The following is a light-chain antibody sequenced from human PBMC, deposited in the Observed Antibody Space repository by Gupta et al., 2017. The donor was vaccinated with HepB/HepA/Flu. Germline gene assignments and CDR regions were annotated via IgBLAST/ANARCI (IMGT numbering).Light chain of an antibody. V-gene: IGLV1-47*01. J-gene: IGLJ2*01. CDR2: RDN. CDR3: AAWDASLSGVV. Sequence: QSVLTQPPSASGTPGQRVTIPCSGSSSNIGSNYVYWYQQLPGTAPKLLIYRDNQRPSGVPDRFSGSKSGTSASLAISGLRAEDEADYYCAAWDASLSGVVFGGGTKLTVL. CDR1: SSNIGSNY.